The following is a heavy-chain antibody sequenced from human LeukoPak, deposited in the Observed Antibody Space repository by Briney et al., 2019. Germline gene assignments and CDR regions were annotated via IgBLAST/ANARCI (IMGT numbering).Heavy chain of an antibody. CDR2: IRYDGSNK. CDR3: AKGGNVLRYFDWLSTRNYYYMDV. CDR1: GFTFSSYG. V-gene: IGHV3-30*02. D-gene: IGHD3-9*01. J-gene: IGHJ6*03. Sequence: GGSLRLSCAASGFTFSSYGMHRVRQAPGKGLERVAFIRYDGSNKYYADSVKGRFTISRDNSKNTLYLQMNSLRAEDTAVYYCAKGGNVLRYFDWLSTRNYYYMDVWGKGTTVTISS.